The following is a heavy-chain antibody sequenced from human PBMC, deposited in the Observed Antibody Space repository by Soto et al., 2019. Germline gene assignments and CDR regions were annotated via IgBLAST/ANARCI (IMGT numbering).Heavy chain of an antibody. Sequence: QVQLVESGGGVVQPGRSLRLSCAASGFTFSSSGMHWVRQAPGKGLEWVAVTSFDGSSGYYADSVRGRFTSSRDNSNNTLYLQMNILRAEDTAGYYCAKYPPAGSGYFDYLGQGTLVTVSS. CDR1: GFTFSSSG. CDR3: AKYPPAGSGYFDY. V-gene: IGHV3-30*18. J-gene: IGHJ4*02. D-gene: IGHD2-2*03. CDR2: TSFDGSSG.